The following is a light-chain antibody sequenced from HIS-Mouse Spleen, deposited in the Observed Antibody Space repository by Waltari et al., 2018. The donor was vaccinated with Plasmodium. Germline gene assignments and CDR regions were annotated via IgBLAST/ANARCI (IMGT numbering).Light chain of an antibody. Sequence: SYELTQPPSVSVSPGQTARITCSGDALPKQYAYWYQQKPGQAPVLVIYKDSERPSGNPERFSGSSSGTTVTLTNSGVQAEDEADYYCQSADSSGTYRVFGGGTKLTVL. CDR1: ALPKQY. V-gene: IGLV3-25*03. J-gene: IGLJ2*01. CDR2: KDS. CDR3: QSADSSGTYRV.